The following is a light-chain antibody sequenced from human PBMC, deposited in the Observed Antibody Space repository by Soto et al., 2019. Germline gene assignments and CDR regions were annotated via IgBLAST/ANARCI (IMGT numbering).Light chain of an antibody. CDR1: SSDVGGYNY. V-gene: IGLV2-14*01. CDR2: EVN. CDR3: SSYTSSSTYV. Sequence: QSVLTQPASVSGSHGQSITISCTGTSSDVGGYNYVSWYQQHPGKAPKLMIYEVNDRPSGVSNRFSGSKSGNTASLTISGLQAEDEADYYCSSYTSSSTYVFGTGTKVTVL. J-gene: IGLJ1*01.